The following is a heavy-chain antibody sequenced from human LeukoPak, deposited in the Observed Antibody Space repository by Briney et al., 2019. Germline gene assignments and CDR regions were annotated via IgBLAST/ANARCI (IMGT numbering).Heavy chain of an antibody. CDR3: ARQGDYYDSSGRLFDY. V-gene: IGHV4-59*08. J-gene: IGHJ4*02. D-gene: IGHD3-22*01. CDR1: GGSISSYY. CDR2: IYYSGST. Sequence: KPSETLSLTCTVSGGSISSYYWSWIRQPPGKGLEWIGYIYYSGSTNYNPSLKSRVTISVDTSKNQFSLKLSSVTAADTAVYYCARQGDYYDSSGRLFDYWGQGTLVTVSS.